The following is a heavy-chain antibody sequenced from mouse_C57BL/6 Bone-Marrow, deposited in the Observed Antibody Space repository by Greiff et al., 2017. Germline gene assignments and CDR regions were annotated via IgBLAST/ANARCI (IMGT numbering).Heavy chain of an antibody. J-gene: IGHJ4*01. V-gene: IGHV1-7*01. Sequence: VQLQQSGAELAKPGASVKLSCKASGYTFTSYWMHWVKQRPGQGLEWIGCINPSSGYTKYNQKFKGKATLTVDKSSSTAYLQLSSLTSEDSAVYYCARIQGYAMDYWGQGTSVTVSA. CDR2: INPSSGYT. CDR1: GYTFTSYW. CDR3: ARIQGYAMDY.